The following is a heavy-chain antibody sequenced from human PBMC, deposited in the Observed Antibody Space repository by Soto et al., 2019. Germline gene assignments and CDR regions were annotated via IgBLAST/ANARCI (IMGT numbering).Heavy chain of an antibody. CDR3: ARGALGFDP. V-gene: IGHV3-13*04. J-gene: IGHJ5*02. D-gene: IGHD6-6*01. Sequence: EVQVVESGGGLVQPGGSLRLSCAASGFTFSRYDMHWVRQATVRGLEWVSGIGTSGDTYYAGSVKGRFTISRENAKNSVYLQMNSLRAGDTAVYYCARGALGFDPWGQGTLVAVSS. CDR1: GFTFSRYD. CDR2: IGTSGDT.